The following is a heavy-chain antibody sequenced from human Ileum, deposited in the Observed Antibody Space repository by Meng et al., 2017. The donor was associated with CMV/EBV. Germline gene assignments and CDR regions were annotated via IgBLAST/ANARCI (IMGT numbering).Heavy chain of an antibody. V-gene: IGHV1-8*03. CDR1: GYTFANYD. Sequence: ASVKVSCKASGYTFANYDINWVRQATGQGLEWMGWMNPNRGNTDCAQRFQGRSTLTRNTSISTAYMELSILTSDDTAVDYCERANYIPHNWGQGTLVTVSS. CDR2: MNPNRGNT. D-gene: IGHD2/OR15-2a*01. CDR3: ERANYIPHN. J-gene: IGHJ4*02.